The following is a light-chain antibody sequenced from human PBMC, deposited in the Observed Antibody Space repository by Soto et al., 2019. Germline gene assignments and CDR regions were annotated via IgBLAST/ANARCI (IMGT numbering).Light chain of an antibody. Sequence: IQMTQSPSTLSASVGDRVTITCRASQSISSWLAWYQQKPGKAPKLLIYKASSLESGVPSRFSGSGYGTEFTLTISSLQPDDFATYYCQQYNSYPWTFGQGTKVDIK. V-gene: IGKV1-5*03. CDR3: QQYNSYPWT. J-gene: IGKJ1*01. CDR1: QSISSW. CDR2: KAS.